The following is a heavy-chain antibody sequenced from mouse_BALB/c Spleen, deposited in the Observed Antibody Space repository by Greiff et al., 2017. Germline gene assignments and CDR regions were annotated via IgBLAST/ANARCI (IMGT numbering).Heavy chain of an antibody. CDR1: GYTFTDYW. V-gene: IGHV1-69*01. Sequence: VQLQQPGAELVMPGASVKMSCKASGYTFTDYWMHWVKQRPGQGLEWIGAIDTSDSYTSYNQKFKGKATLTVDESSSTAYMQLSSLTSEDSAVYYCAMGVTGFDYWGQGTTLTVSS. CDR2: IDTSDSYT. CDR3: AMGVTGFDY. J-gene: IGHJ2*01. D-gene: IGHD4-1*01.